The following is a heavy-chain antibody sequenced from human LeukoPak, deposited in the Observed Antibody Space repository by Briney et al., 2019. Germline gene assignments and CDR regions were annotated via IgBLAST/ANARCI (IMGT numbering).Heavy chain of an antibody. J-gene: IGHJ2*01. CDR3: ASSRGAVAANADWYFDL. CDR1: GFTFSSYS. CDR2: ISSSSSYI. D-gene: IGHD6-19*01. V-gene: IGHV3-21*01. Sequence: KTGGSLRLSCAASGFTFSSYSMNWVRQAPGKGLEWVSSISSSSSYIYYADSVKGRFTISRDNDKNSLYLQMNSLRAEDTAVYYCASSRGAVAANADWYFDLWGRGTLVTVSS.